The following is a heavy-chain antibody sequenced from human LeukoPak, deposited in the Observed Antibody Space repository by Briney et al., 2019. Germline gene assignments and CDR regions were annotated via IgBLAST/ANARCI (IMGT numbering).Heavy chain of an antibody. J-gene: IGHJ4*02. CDR2: ISSSGSTI. CDR3: ATYYNILTGYYNFDY. Sequence: GGSLRLSCAASGFTFSSYEMNWVRQAPGKGLEWVSYISSSGSTIYYADSVKGRFTISRDNAKNSLYLQMNSLRAEDTAVYYCATYYNILTGYYNFDYWGQGTLVTVSS. CDR1: GFTFSSYE. D-gene: IGHD3-9*01. V-gene: IGHV3-48*03.